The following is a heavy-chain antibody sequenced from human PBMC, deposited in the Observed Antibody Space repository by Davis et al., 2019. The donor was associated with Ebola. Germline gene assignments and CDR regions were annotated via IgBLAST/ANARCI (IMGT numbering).Heavy chain of an antibody. CDR3: ARDPSHDYGDYVGGWFDP. J-gene: IGHJ5*02. CDR1: GFTFSSYG. D-gene: IGHD4-17*01. Sequence: ALKISCAASGFTFSSYGMHWVRQAPGKGLEWVAVISYDGSNKYYADSVKGRFTISRDNSKNTLYLQMNSLRAEDTAVYYCARDPSHDYGDYVGGWFDPWGQGTLVTVSS. V-gene: IGHV3-30*03. CDR2: ISYDGSNK.